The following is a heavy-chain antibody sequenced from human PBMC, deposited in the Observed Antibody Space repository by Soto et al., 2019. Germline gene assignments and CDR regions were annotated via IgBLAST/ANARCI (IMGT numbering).Heavy chain of an antibody. V-gene: IGHV4-31*03. Sequence: TLSPTGPLSAGSISSGGYYWSWSRQHPGKGLEWIGYIYYSGSTYYNPSLKSRVTLSGDTSKNQFSLKLSSVTASDTAVYYCARVTPYGSGRNGMAVWGQGTTVTVSS. CDR3: ARVTPYGSGRNGMAV. CDR2: IYYSGST. J-gene: IGHJ6*02. CDR1: AGSISSGGYY. D-gene: IGHD3-10*01.